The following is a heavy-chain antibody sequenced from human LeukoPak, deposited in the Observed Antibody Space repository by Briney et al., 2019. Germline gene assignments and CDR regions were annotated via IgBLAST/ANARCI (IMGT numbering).Heavy chain of an antibody. J-gene: IGHJ3*02. V-gene: IGHV3-74*01. CDR2: INTDGSST. CDR3: AKDRELGVGAFDI. CDR1: GFTFSSYW. Sequence: GGSLRLSCAASGFTFSSYWMHWVRQAPGKGLVWVSRINTDGSSTYYADSVKGRFTISRDNSKNTLYLQMNSLRAEDTAVYYCAKDRELGVGAFDIWGQGTMVTVSS. D-gene: IGHD7-27*01.